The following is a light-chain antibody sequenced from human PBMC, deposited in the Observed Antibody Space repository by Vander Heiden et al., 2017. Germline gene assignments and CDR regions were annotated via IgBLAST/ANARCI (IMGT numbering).Light chain of an antibody. CDR3: HQDENLPPT. Sequence: DIQMPQSPSSLSASVGDRVTITCQASQDISNYLNWYQQKPGKAPKLLIYDASNSVTGVPSRFSGSGSGTDFTFTISSLQPEDIATYYCHQDENLPPTFGGGTKVEIK. V-gene: IGKV1-33*01. CDR2: DAS. J-gene: IGKJ4*01. CDR1: QDISNY.